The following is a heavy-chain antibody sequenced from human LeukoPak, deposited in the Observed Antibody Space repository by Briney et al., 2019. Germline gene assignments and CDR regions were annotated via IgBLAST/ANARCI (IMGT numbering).Heavy chain of an antibody. D-gene: IGHD3-3*02. J-gene: IGHJ4*02. CDR2: INSDESST. V-gene: IGHV3-74*01. CDR3: ARGSSGGTFGY. Sequence: GGSLRLSCAASGFTFSGYWMHWVRQAPGKGLVWVSHINSDESSTSYADSVKGRFTISRDNAKSTLYLGMNSLRAEDTAVYYCARGSSGGTFGYWGQGTLVTVSS. CDR1: GFTFSGYW.